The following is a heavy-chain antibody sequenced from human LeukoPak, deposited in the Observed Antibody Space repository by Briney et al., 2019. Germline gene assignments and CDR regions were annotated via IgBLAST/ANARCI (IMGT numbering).Heavy chain of an antibody. J-gene: IGHJ4*02. CDR3: ARFPPTVGEGY. V-gene: IGHV3-74*01. CDR2: INTDGTTT. CDR1: GFTFSNYW. Sequence: GGSLRLSCAVSGFTFSNYWMHWVRQAPGKGLVWVSRINTDGTTTSYADSVKGRFTISRDNAKNTLYLQMKGLRADDTAVYYCARFPPTVGEGYWGQGALVTVPS. D-gene: IGHD4-11*01.